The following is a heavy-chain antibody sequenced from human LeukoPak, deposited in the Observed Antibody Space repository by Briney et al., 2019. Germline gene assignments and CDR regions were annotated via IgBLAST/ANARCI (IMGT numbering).Heavy chain of an antibody. D-gene: IGHD3-22*01. CDR1: GDSISSSNW. CDR3: ARLTYYYDSSGYGI. CDR2: IYHSGST. Sequence: PSETLSLTCAVSGDSISSSNWWSGVRQPPGKGQEGIGEIYHSGSTNYNPSLKSRVTISVDKSKNQLSLKLSSVTAADTAVYYCARLTYYYDSSGYGIWGQGTMVTVSS. V-gene: IGHV4-4*02. J-gene: IGHJ3*02.